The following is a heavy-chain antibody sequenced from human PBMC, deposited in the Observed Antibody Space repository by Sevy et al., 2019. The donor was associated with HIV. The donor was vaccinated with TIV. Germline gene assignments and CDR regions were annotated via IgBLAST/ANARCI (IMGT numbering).Heavy chain of an antibody. CDR2: VYYSGST. J-gene: IGHJ4*02. D-gene: IGHD3-3*01. V-gene: IGHV4-39*01. CDR3: VRQVGQLRFLDWSRAYFDY. Sequence: SETLSLTCTVSDGSISSSPYYWGWIRQPHEKGLEWIGCVYYSGSTYYNPSLNRRVTISVDTSKNRFSLKLRSVTAAYAAIDYCVRQVGQLRFLDWSRAYFDYWGQGTLVTVSS. CDR1: DGSISSSPYY.